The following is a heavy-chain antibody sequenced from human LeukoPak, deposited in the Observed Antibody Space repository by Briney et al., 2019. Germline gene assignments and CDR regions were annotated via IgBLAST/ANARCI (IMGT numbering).Heavy chain of an antibody. V-gene: IGHV1-69*05. CDR1: GGTFSSYA. J-gene: IGHJ5*02. CDR3: ARDRRNYYDSSASYSYNWFDP. D-gene: IGHD3-22*01. Sequence: ASVKVSCKASGGTFSSYAISWVRQAPGQGLEWMGGIIPIFGTANYAQKFQGRVTITTDESTSTAYMELSSLRSEDTAVYYCARDRRNYYDSSASYSYNWFDPWGQGTLVTVSS. CDR2: IIPIFGTA.